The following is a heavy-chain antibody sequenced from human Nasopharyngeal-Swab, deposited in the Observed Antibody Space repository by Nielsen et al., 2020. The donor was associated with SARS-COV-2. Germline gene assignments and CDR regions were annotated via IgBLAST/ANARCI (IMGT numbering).Heavy chain of an antibody. J-gene: IGHJ3*02. CDR2: IYYSGST. Sequence: SETLSLTCTVSGGSISSSSYYWGWIRQPPGKGLEWIGSIYYSGSTYYNPSPKSRVTISVDTSKNQFSLKLSSVTAADTAVYYCASHYDISFGMAFDIWGQGTMVTVSS. CDR3: ASHYDISFGMAFDI. D-gene: IGHD3-9*01. CDR1: GGSISSSSYY. V-gene: IGHV4-39*01.